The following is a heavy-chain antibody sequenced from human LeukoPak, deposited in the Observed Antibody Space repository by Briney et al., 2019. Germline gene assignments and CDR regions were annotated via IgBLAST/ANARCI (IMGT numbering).Heavy chain of an antibody. Sequence: GGSLRLSCAASGFTFDDYAMHWVRQAPGKGLEWVSGISWNSGSIGYADSVKGRFTISRDNAKNSLYLQMNSLRAGDTALYYCAKGISLLPTYYFDYWGQGTLVTVSS. CDR1: GFTFDDYA. J-gene: IGHJ4*02. D-gene: IGHD2-15*01. CDR2: ISWNSGSI. CDR3: AKGISLLPTYYFDY. V-gene: IGHV3-9*01.